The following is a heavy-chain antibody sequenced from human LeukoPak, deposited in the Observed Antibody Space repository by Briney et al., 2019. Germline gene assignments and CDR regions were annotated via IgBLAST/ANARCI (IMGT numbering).Heavy chain of an antibody. J-gene: IGHJ6*02. V-gene: IGHV3-33*01. CDR3: ARDRDGDYDYYYYYGMDV. CDR2: IWYDGRNK. D-gene: IGHD4-17*01. Sequence: GGSLRLSCAASGFTFSSYGMHWVRQAPGKGLEWVAVIWYDGRNKFYADSLKGRFTISRDNSKNTLYLQVNSLRAEDTAVYYCARDRDGDYDYYYYYGMDVWGQGTTVTVSS. CDR1: GFTFSSYG.